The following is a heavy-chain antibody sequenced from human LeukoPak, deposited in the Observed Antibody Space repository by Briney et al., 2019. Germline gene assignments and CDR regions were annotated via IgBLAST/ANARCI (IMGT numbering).Heavy chain of an antibody. CDR2: ISAYSGNT. J-gene: IGHJ4*02. CDR3: ARGLWWEPQPYYFDY. Sequence: ASVKVSCKASGYTFTSYGISWVRQAPGQGPEWMGWISAYSGNTNYAQKLQGRVTMTTDTSTSTAYMELRSLRSDDTAVYYCARGLWWEPQPYYFDYWGQGTLVTVSS. CDR1: GYTFTSYG. D-gene: IGHD2-21*01. V-gene: IGHV1-18*01.